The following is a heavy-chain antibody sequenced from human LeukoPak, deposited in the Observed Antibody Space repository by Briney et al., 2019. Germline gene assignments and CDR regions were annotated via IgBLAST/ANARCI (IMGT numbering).Heavy chain of an antibody. J-gene: IGHJ4*02. CDR3: TTLQQWLAMGGQENYFDY. CDR1: GFTFSNAW. Sequence: PGGSLRLSCAASGFTFSNAWMNWVRQAPGKGLEWVGRIKSKTDGGTTDYAAPVKGRFTISRDDSKNTLYLQMNSLKTEDTAVYYCTTLQQWLAMGGQENYFDYWGQGTLVTVSS. CDR2: IKSKTDGGTT. V-gene: IGHV3-15*07. D-gene: IGHD6-19*01.